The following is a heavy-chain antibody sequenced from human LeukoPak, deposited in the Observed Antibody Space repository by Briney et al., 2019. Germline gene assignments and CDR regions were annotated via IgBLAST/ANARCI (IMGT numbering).Heavy chain of an antibody. D-gene: IGHD4-11*01. V-gene: IGHV4-39*07. CDR3: ARDRKGVTTN. CDR1: GGSISSSSYY. Sequence: PSETLSLTYTVSGGSISSSSYYWGWIRQPPGKGLEWIGSIYYSGSTYYNPSLKSRVTISGDTSKNRFSLKLSSVTAADTAVYYCARDRKGVTTNWGQGTLVTVSS. J-gene: IGHJ4*02. CDR2: IYYSGST.